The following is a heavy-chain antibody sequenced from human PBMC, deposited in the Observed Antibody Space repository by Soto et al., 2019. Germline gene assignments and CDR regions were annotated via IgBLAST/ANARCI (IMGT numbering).Heavy chain of an antibody. D-gene: IGHD2-8*01. V-gene: IGHV4-4*01. CDR3: ARLVYDTRLNYMYFDF. J-gene: IGHJ4*02. Sequence: PXXTLSLPCAVSGVSISSGEWWTWVLQTPQRGLEYIGEIFHDGTANYYPSFERRVYISVDTSKNQFSLKLTSVTAADTAIYFCARLVYDTRLNYMYFDFWGQGALGTVSS. CDR2: IFHDGTA. CDR1: GVSISSGEW.